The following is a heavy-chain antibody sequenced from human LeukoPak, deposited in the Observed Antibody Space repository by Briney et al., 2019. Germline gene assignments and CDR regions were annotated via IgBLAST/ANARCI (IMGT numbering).Heavy chain of an antibody. Sequence: GASVKVSCKGSGYTFTSYGISWVRQAPGQGLEWMGWISAYNGNTNYAQKLHGRVTMTTDTSTSTAYMEMRSLISDDTAVYSCARDQNIVVVPAANLFNPWGQGTLVTVSS. CDR2: ISAYNGNT. D-gene: IGHD2-2*01. J-gene: IGHJ5*02. V-gene: IGHV1-18*01. CDR3: ARDQNIVVVPAANLFNP. CDR1: GYTFTSYG.